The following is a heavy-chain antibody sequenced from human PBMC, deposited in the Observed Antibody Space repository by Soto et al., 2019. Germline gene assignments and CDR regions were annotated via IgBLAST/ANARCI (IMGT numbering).Heavy chain of an antibody. CDR2: IYYSGST. J-gene: IGHJ4*02. CDR3: ARVTIFGVVRDYYFDY. Sequence: SETLSLTCAVAGGSFSGYYSSWIRQPPGKGLEWIGDIYYSGSTNYNPSLKSRVTISVDTSKNQFSLKLSSVTAADTAVYYCARVTIFGVVRDYYFDYWGQGTLVTVSS. D-gene: IGHD3-3*01. V-gene: IGHV4-59*01. CDR1: GGSFSGYY.